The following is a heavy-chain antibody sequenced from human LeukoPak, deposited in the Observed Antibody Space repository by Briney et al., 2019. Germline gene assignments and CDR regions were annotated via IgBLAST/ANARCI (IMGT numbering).Heavy chain of an antibody. CDR2: IISSGSTI. D-gene: IGHD5-12*01. CDR3: ARAYNRGYSGYDIFDY. Sequence: GGSLRLSCAASGFTFSDYYMSWIRQAPGKGLEWVSYIISSGSTIYYADSVKGRFTISRDNAKNSLYLQMNSLRAEDTAVYYCARAYNRGYSGYDIFDYWGQGTLVTVSS. J-gene: IGHJ4*02. V-gene: IGHV3-11*01. CDR1: GFTFSDYY.